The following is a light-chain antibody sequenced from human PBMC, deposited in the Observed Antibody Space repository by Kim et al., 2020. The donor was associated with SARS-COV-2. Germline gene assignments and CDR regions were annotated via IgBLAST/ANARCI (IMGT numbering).Light chain of an antibody. Sequence: QTPTRTGSGNSNNVATQGAAWRQQRQGQPPKLLFYRSNNRPSGISERLSASRSGDTAALTITGLQPEDEADYYCSSWDTSLRAWVFGGGTQLTVL. CDR3: SSWDTSLRAWV. CDR1: SNNVATQG. V-gene: IGLV10-54*01. CDR2: RSN. J-gene: IGLJ3*02.